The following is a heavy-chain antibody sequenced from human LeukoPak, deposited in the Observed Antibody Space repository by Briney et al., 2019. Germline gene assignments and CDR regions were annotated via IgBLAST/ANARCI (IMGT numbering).Heavy chain of an antibody. Sequence: GGSLRLSCAASGFTFSSYAMSWVRQAPGKGLEWVSAIRGSGGGTNYGDSVKGLFTISRDNSKNTLYLKMNSLRAEDTAVYYCARDLGAGYYYMDVWGKGTTVTISS. J-gene: IGHJ6*03. CDR3: ARDLGAGYYYMDV. CDR1: GFTFSSYA. V-gene: IGHV3-23*01. CDR2: IRGSGGGT.